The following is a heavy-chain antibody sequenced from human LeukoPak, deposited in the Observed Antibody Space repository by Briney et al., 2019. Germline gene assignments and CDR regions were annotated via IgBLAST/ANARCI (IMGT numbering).Heavy chain of an antibody. J-gene: IGHJ4*02. V-gene: IGHV4-34*01. D-gene: IGHD3-22*01. CDR1: GGCFSGYY. CDR3: ARAYYDSSGYYDY. CDR2: INHSGST. Sequence: SETLSLTCAVYGGCFSGYYWSWIRQPPGKGLEWIGEINHSGSTNYNPSLKSRVTISVDTSKNQFSLKLSSVTAADTAVYYCARAYYDSSGYYDYWGQGTLVTVSS.